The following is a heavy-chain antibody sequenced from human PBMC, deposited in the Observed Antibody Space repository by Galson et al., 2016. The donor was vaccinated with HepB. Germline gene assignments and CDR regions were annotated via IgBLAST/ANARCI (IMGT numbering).Heavy chain of an antibody. CDR1: GDSVSSDGHY. Sequence: SETLSLTCTVSGDSVSSDGHYWNWVRQAPGKGLEWMANMEYIGNTNFNPSLKSRITISVDTSKNQLSLRLISVTAADTAVYFCVRDGWGSSHFEYWGQGTLVTVSS. CDR2: MEYIGNT. D-gene: IGHD3-10*01. J-gene: IGHJ4*02. CDR3: VRDGWGSSHFEY. V-gene: IGHV4-61*08.